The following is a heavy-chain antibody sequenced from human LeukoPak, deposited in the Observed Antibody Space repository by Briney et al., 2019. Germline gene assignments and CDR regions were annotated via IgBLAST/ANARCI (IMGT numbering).Heavy chain of an antibody. Sequence: GGSLRLSCAASGFDFNGQTMSWVRQAPGKGLEWVASIKEDEIEIHYVDSVKGRFTISRDNTKDSLYLRMNSLRVEDMAVYFCARARGNSEFDCWGQGTLVTVSS. CDR2: IKEDEIEI. D-gene: IGHD4-23*01. V-gene: IGHV3-7*01. CDR1: GFDFNGQT. CDR3: ARARGNSEFDC. J-gene: IGHJ4*02.